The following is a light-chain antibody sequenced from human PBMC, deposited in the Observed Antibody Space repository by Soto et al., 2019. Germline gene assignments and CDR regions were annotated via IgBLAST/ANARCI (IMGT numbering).Light chain of an antibody. V-gene: IGKV3-20*01. Sequence: EIVLTQSPGTLSLSPGERATLSCRANQSVSSSYLAWYQQKPGQAPRLLIYGASSRATGIPDRFSGSGSGTDFTLTISRLEPEDFAVYYCQQYGSSPPGTFGQGTRLEIK. CDR3: QQYGSSPPGT. J-gene: IGKJ5*01. CDR1: QSVSSSY. CDR2: GAS.